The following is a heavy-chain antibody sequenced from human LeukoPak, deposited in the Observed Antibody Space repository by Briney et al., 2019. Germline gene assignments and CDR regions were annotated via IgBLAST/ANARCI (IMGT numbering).Heavy chain of an antibody. D-gene: IGHD5-18*01. V-gene: IGHV4-61*02. J-gene: IGHJ5*02. CDR1: GGSISSGSYY. Sequence: SETLSLTCTVSGGSISSGSYYWSWIRQPAGKGLEWIGRIYTSGSTNYNPSLKSRVTISVDTSKNQFSLKLSSVTAADTAVYYCARDSTAMVHNWFDPWGQGTLVTVSS. CDR3: ARDSTAMVHNWFDP. CDR2: IYTSGST.